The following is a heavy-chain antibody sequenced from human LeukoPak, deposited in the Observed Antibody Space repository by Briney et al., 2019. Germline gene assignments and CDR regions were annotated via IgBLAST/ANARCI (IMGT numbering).Heavy chain of an antibody. CDR1: GVSISSYY. CDR2: INTSGNT. V-gene: IGHV4-4*07. D-gene: IGHD3-3*01. J-gene: IGHJ5*02. CDR3: ARVERITIFGVVNLGGWFDP. Sequence: SETLSLTCTVSGVSISSYYWSWIRQAAGKGLEWIGRINTSGNTNYNPSLKSRVSLSVDTSKNQFSLKLSSVTAADTAVYYCARVERITIFGVVNLGGWFDPWGQGTLVTVSS.